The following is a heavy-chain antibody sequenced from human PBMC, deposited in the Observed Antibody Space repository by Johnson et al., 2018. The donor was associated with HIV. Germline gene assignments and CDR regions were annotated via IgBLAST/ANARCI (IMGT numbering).Heavy chain of an antibody. CDR3: VRDDYAFHI. CDR2: ISFDGSHK. CDR1: GFAFSNYG. D-gene: IGHD2-21*02. Sequence: QVHLVESGGGVVQPGRSLRLSCAASGFAFSNYGMHWVRQAPGKGLEWVAVISFDGSHKYYTDSVKGLSTISRDNAKNTLYLEMKSLRVDDTAVYYCVRDDYAFHIWGQGTMVTVSS. J-gene: IGHJ3*02. V-gene: IGHV3-33*01.